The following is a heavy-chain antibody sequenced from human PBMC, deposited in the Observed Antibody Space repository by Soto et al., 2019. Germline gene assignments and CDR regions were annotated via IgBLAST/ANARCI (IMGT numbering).Heavy chain of an antibody. D-gene: IGHD1-20*01. J-gene: IGHJ4*02. V-gene: IGHV1-69*13. CDR2: IIPIFGTA. Sequence: ASVKVSCKVSGHTLSEFSMHWVRQAPGQGLEWMGGIIPIFGTANYAQKFQGRVTITADESTSTAYMELSSLRSEDTAVYYCARDLSGNWNASPSFDYWGQGTLVTVSS. CDR3: ARDLSGNWNASPSFDY. CDR1: GHTLSEFS.